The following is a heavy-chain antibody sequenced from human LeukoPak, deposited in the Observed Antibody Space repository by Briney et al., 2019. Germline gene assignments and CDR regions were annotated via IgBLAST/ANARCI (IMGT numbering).Heavy chain of an antibody. D-gene: IGHD6-19*01. CDR1: GFSFSNLA. V-gene: IGHV3-23*01. CDR2: ISDSGGIT. J-gene: IGHJ4*02. CDR3: AKDARRYSGWYFFDH. Sequence: GGSLRLSCVASGFSFSNLAMGWVRQAPGNGLEWVSVISDSGGITYYADSVKGRFTISRDNSRNTLYLQMNSLRVDGTAVYYCAKDARRYSGWYFFDHWGQGTLVTVSS.